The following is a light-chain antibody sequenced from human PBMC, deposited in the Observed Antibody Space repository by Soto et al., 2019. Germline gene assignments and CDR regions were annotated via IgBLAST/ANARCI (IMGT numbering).Light chain of an antibody. CDR3: AAWDDSLNGGV. CDR1: SSNIGSET. J-gene: IGLJ3*02. Sequence: QSVLTQPPSASGTPGQRVTISCSGSSSNIGSETVNWYQQLPGTAPKLLINSNNKRPSGVPDRFSVSKSGTSASLAIGGLQSEDEADYYCAAWDDSLNGGVFGGGTKVTVL. V-gene: IGLV1-44*01. CDR2: SNN.